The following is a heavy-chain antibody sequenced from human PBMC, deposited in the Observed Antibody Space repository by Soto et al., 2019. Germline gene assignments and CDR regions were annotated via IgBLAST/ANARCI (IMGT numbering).Heavy chain of an antibody. V-gene: IGHV3-74*01. CDR1: GFTFGSHC. CDR3: AKDGVVVPNTFDY. CDR2: INSDGSST. J-gene: IGHJ4*02. D-gene: IGHD2-15*01. Sequence: GGSMRLSCAASGFTFGSHCMRWVRQAQGKGLVWVSRINSDGSSTSYADSVKGRFTISRDNAKNTLYLQMNSLRAEDTAVYYCAKDGVVVPNTFDYWGQGTLVTVSS.